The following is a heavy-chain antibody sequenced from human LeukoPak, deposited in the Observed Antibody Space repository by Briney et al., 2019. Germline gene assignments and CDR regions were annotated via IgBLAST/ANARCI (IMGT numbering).Heavy chain of an antibody. CDR3: ARASSRRAGSYFEY. Sequence: SVTVSCKASGGTFSSNAISWVRQAPGQGLEWMDAQKFQGRVTITADESTSTAYMELSSLRSEDTAVYYCARASSRRAGSYFEYWGQGTLVTVSS. V-gene: IGHV1-69*01. J-gene: IGHJ4*02. CDR1: GGTFSSNA. D-gene: IGHD6-19*01.